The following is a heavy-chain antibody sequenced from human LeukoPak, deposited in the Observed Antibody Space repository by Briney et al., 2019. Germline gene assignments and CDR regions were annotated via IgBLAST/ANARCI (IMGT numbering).Heavy chain of an antibody. D-gene: IGHD3-16*01. CDR1: GYTFTSYG. J-gene: IGHJ3*02. CDR2: ISAYNGNT. V-gene: IGHV1-18*01. Sequence: ASVKVSCKASGYTFTSYGISWVRQAPGQGLEWMGWISAYNGNTNYAQKLQGRVTVTTDTSTSTAYMELRSLRSDDTAVYYCARDRPQKNYVPRNDAFDIWGQGTMVTVSS. CDR3: ARDRPQKNYVPRNDAFDI.